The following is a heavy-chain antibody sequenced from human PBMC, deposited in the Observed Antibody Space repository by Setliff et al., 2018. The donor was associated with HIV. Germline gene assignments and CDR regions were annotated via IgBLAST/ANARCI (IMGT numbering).Heavy chain of an antibody. V-gene: IGHV4-4*07. J-gene: IGHJ4*02. CDR1: GGTISHYY. CDR2: IYNSGST. D-gene: IGHD3-22*01. CDR3: ARTYYADSRADFDF. Sequence: PSETLSLTCTVSGGTISHYYWSWIRQPAGKGLEWIGRIYNSGSTNYNPSLNSRVTMSVDTSKKQFSLRLSSVTAADTAVYFCARTYYADSRADFDFWGQGTLVT.